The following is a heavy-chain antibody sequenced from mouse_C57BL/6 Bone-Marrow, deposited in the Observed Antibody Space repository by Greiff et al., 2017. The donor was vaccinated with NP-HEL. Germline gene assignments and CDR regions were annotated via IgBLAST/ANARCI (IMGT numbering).Heavy chain of an antibody. CDR2: ISGGGGNT. Sequence: EVKLVESGGGLVKPGGSLKLSCAASGFTFSSYTMSWVRQTPEKRLEWVATISGGGGNTYYPDSVKGRFTISRDNAKNTLYLQIISLRSEDTALYYCARCLPYYFDYWGQGTTLTVSS. V-gene: IGHV5-9*01. CDR3: ARCLPYYFDY. J-gene: IGHJ2*01. D-gene: IGHD2-1*01. CDR1: GFTFSSYT.